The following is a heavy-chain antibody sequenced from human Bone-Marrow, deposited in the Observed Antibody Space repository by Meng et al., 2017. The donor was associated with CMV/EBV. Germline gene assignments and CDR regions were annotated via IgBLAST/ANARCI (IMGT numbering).Heavy chain of an antibody. J-gene: IGHJ6*02. V-gene: IGHV4-39*07. CDR2: INHSGST. Sequence: GSLRLSCSVSGDSISSSSHYWGWIRQPPGKGLEWIGEINHSGSTNYNPSLKSRVTISVDTSKNQFSLKLSSVTAADTAVYYCARGAVPKGMDVWGQGTTVTVSS. CDR1: GDSISSSSHY. D-gene: IGHD6-19*01. CDR3: ARGAVPKGMDV.